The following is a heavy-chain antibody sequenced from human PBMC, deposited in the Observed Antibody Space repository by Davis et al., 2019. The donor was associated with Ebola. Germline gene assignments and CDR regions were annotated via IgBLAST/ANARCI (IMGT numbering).Heavy chain of an antibody. J-gene: IGHJ6*02. V-gene: IGHV1-58*01. Sequence: SVKVSCKASGFTFTSSAVQWVRQARGQRLEWIGWIVVGSGNTNYAQKFQERVTITRDMSTSTAYMELSSLRSEDTAVYYCARDAYYDFWSGYFHYYYGMDVWGQGTTVTVSS. D-gene: IGHD3-3*01. CDR1: GFTFTSSA. CDR3: ARDAYYDFWSGYFHYYYGMDV. CDR2: IVVGSGNT.